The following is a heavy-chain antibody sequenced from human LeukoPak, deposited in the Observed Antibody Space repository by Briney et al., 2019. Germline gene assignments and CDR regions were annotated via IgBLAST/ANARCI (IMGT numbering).Heavy chain of an antibody. CDR1: GYPFTSYG. D-gene: IGHD2-2*01. J-gene: IGHJ6*02. Sequence: ASVKVSYKASGYPFTSYGISWVRQAPGQGIEWMGWISAYNGNTNYAQKAQGRVTMTTDTSTSTAYMDLRSLRSDDTAVYYCARLYQLPNFYYYGMDVWGQGTTVTVSS. CDR3: ARLYQLPNFYYYGMDV. V-gene: IGHV1-18*01. CDR2: ISAYNGNT.